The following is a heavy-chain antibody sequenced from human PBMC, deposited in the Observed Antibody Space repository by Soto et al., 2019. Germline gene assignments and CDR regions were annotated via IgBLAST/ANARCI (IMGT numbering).Heavy chain of an antibody. V-gene: IGHV4-39*01. D-gene: IGHD3-22*01. CDR1: GDSVTISDYY. CDR2: IHYSGST. Sequence: SETLSLTCTVSGDSVTISDYYWGWIRQPPGKGLEWIGSIHYSGSTYYNPSLKSRVTISGDTSKKQFSLKLTSVTAADAAVYNCAAHDSGGYYAEYWGQGTLVTVSS. J-gene: IGHJ4*02. CDR3: AAHDSGGYYAEY.